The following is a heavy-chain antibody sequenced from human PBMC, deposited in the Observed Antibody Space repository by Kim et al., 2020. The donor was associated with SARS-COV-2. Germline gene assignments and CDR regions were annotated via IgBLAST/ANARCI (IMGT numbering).Heavy chain of an antibody. V-gene: IGHV3-21*01. CDR3: ARDNSGYDSWFDY. CDR1: GFTFSSYS. CDR2: ISSSSSYI. D-gene: IGHD5-12*01. Sequence: GGSLRLSCAASGFTFSSYSMNWVRQAPGKGLEWVSSISSSSSYIYYADSVKGRFTISRDNAKNSLYLQMNSLRAEDTAVYYCARDNSGYDSWFDYWGQGTLVTVSS. J-gene: IGHJ4*02.